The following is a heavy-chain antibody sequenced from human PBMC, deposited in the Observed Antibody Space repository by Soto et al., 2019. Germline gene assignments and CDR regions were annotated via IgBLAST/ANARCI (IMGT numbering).Heavy chain of an antibody. CDR3: ARSRSSGYYFRYYYYYGMDV. J-gene: IGHJ6*02. D-gene: IGHD3-22*01. CDR2: IIPIFGTA. CDR1: GGTFSSYA. Sequence: SVKVSCKASGGTFSSYAISWVRQAPGQGLEWMGGIIPIFGTANYAQKFQGRVTITADESTSTAYMELSSLRSEDTAVYYCARSRSSGYYFRYYYYYGMDVWGQGTTVTVSS. V-gene: IGHV1-69*13.